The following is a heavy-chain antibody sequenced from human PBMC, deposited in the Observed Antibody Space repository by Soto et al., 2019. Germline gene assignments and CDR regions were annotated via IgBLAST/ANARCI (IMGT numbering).Heavy chain of an antibody. V-gene: IGHV3-23*01. J-gene: IGHJ4*02. CDR2: INGGGGST. CDR3: AKDKVCSGGSCYYDY. D-gene: IGHD2-15*01. Sequence: EVQLLEAGGDLIQPGGSLRLSCAASGFTFSSYTMTWVRQAPGKGLEWVSAINGGGGSTYYADSVKGRFTISRGNSKDTLYLQMNSLRAEDTAVYYCAKDKVCSGGSCYYDYWGQGTLVTVSS. CDR1: GFTFSSYT.